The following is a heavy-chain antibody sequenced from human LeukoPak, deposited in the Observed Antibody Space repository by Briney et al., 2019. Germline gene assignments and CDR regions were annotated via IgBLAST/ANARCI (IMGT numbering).Heavy chain of an antibody. CDR3: AKDSTWIQLWFAY. V-gene: IGHV3-23*01. CDR1: GFAFSTYA. Sequence: GGSLRLSCAASGFAFSTYAMTWVRQAPGKGLEWVSAISGSGGSTYYADSVKGRFTISRDNSKNTLYLQMNSLSAEDTAGYYCAKDSTWIQLWFAYWGQGTLVTVSS. J-gene: IGHJ4*02. D-gene: IGHD5-18*01. CDR2: ISGSGGST.